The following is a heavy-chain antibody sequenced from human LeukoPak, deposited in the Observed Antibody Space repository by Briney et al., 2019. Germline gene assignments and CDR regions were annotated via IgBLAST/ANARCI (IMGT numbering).Heavy chain of an antibody. V-gene: IGHV3-21*01. Sequence: GGSLRLSCAASGFTFSSYSMNWVAQAPGKGLEWVSSISSSSSYIYYADSVKGRFTISRYNAKNSLYLQMNSLRAEDTAVYYCARESDVVVPAAMKYYYYMDVWGKWTTVTVSS. D-gene: IGHD2-2*01. CDR3: ARESDVVVPAAMKYYYYMDV. CDR1: GFTFSSYS. CDR2: ISSSSSYI. J-gene: IGHJ6*03.